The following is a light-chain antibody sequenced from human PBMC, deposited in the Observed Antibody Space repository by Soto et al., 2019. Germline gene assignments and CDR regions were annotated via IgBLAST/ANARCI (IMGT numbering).Light chain of an antibody. J-gene: IGKJ2*01. CDR1: QSVTSNY. Sequence: IVLTQSPGTLSLSPGERATLFCRASQSVTSNYCAWYQQKPGQAPRLLIYGISDRATGIPDRFSGSGSGTDFILTIDRLEPEDFAVYYCQRSGTSPPYIFGAVTRLDIK. CDR2: GIS. CDR3: QRSGTSPPYI. V-gene: IGKV3-20*01.